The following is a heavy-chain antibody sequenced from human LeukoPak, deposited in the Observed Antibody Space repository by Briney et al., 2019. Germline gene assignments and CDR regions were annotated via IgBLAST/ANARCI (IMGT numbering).Heavy chain of an antibody. CDR3: ATDLSREWELLLQLGPLAADVY. CDR2: ISAYNGNT. Sequence: ASVKVSCKASGYTFTSYGISWVRQAPGQGLEWMGWISAYNGNTNYAQKLQGRVTMTEDTSTDTAYMELSSLRSEDTAVYYCATDLSREWELLLQLGPLAADVYWGQGTLVTVSS. D-gene: IGHD1-26*01. V-gene: IGHV1-18*01. J-gene: IGHJ4*02. CDR1: GYTFTSYG.